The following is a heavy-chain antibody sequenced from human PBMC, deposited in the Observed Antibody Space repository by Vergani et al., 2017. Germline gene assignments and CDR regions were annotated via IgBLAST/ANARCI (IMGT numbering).Heavy chain of an antibody. J-gene: IGHJ6*02. Sequence: EVQLLESGGGLVQPGGSLRLSCAASGFTFSTYWMNWVRQTPGKGLEWVANIKQDRSEKYYVDSVKGRFTIARDNAKNSLYLQMNSLRAEDTAVYYCAREHPGDDPYDYYGMDVWGQGP. CDR3: AREHPGDDPYDYYGMDV. V-gene: IGHV3-7*03. CDR1: GFTFSTYW. D-gene: IGHD4-17*01. CDR2: IKQDRSEK.